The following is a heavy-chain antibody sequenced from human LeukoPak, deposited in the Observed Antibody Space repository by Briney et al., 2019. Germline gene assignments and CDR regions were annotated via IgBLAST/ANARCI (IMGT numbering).Heavy chain of an antibody. CDR2: IYHSGST. D-gene: IGHD1-26*01. CDR3: ASGSYSFYYFNY. V-gene: IGHV4-38-2*02. J-gene: IGHJ4*02. Sequence: SETLSLTCTVSGYSISSGYYWGWIRQPPGKGLEWIGSIYHSGSTYYNPSLKSRVTISVDTSKNQFSLKLNSVTAADTAVYYCASGSYSFYYFNYWGQGTLVTVSS. CDR1: GYSISSGYY.